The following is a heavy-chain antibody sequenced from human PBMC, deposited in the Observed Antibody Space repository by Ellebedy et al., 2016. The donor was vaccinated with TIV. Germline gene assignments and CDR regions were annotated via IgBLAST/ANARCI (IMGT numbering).Heavy chain of an antibody. D-gene: IGHD1-14*01. CDR1: GSSFTTYW. Sequence: GESLKISCRDTGSSFTTYWIGWVRQMPGKGLEWMGIMFTGDSDTRYSPSFEGQVTMSADKSIRTAFLQWSSLKASDTAMYYCGSIKTDSFHIWGQGTMVTVSS. V-gene: IGHV5-51*01. J-gene: IGHJ3*02. CDR2: MFTGDSDT. CDR3: GSIKTDSFHI.